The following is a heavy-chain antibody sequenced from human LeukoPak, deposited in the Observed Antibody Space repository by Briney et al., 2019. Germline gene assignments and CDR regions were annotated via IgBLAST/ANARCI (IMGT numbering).Heavy chain of an antibody. J-gene: IGHJ2*01. Sequence: GGSLRLSCAASGFTFSSYAMSWVRQAPGKGLEWVSAISGSGGGTYYADSVKGRFTISRDNSKNTLYLQMNSLRAEDTAVYYCAKGVVVRGRYFDLWGRGTLVTVSS. CDR1: GFTFSSYA. CDR3: AKGVVVRGRYFDL. V-gene: IGHV3-23*01. D-gene: IGHD3-10*01. CDR2: ISGSGGGT.